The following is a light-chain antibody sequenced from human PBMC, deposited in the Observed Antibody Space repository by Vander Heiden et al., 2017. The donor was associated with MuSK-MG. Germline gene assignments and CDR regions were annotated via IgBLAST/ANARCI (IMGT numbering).Light chain of an antibody. J-gene: IGLJ2*01. Sequence: QSALTQPASVSGSPSQSINIPCTGTSTDVGGSAYASWYQQHPGKAPKLMIYDGSKRPSGVSNRFSGSKSGNTASLTISGLQAKDEADYYCSSYTSSSTLVVFGGGTKLTVL. V-gene: IGLV2-14*01. CDR1: STDVGGSAY. CDR3: SSYTSSSTLVV. CDR2: DGS.